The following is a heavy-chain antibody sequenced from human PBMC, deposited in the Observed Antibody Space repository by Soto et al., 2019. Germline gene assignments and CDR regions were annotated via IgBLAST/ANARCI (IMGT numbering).Heavy chain of an antibody. Sequence: SETQSLTSTFSGFSIRSYYWSWIRQPPGKGLEWIGYIYYSGSTNYNPSLKSRVTISVDTSKNQFSLKLSSVTAADTAVYYCARIGIAAAGRDYYYGMDVWGQGTTVTVSS. D-gene: IGHD6-13*01. J-gene: IGHJ6*02. CDR1: GFSIRSYY. CDR2: IYYSGST. V-gene: IGHV4-59*01. CDR3: ARIGIAAAGRDYYYGMDV.